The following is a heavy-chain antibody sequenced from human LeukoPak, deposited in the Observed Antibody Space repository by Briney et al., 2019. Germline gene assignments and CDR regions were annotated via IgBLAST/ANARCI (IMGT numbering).Heavy chain of an antibody. V-gene: IGHV3-7*01. Sequence: PGGSLRLSCAASGFSFSYSWMTWVRQAPGKGLEWVANIKQDGSEKYYVDSVKGRFTISRDNAKNSLSLQMNSLRAEDTAVYYCARAASSTRPYYFDYWAQGTLATVSS. CDR1: GFSFSYSW. CDR3: ARAASSTRPYYFDY. J-gene: IGHJ4*02. CDR2: IKQDGSEK. D-gene: IGHD3-10*01.